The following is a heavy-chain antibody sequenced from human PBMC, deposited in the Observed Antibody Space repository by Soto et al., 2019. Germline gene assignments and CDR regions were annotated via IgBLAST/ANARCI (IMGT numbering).Heavy chain of an antibody. CDR2: INAGNGNT. Sequence: ASVKVSCKASGYTFTSYAMHWVRQAPGQRLEWMGWINAGNGNTKYSQKFQGRVTITRDTSASTAYMELSSLRSEDTAVYYCARGRRTFCGGDCYNYDYWGQGTLVTVSS. V-gene: IGHV1-3*01. J-gene: IGHJ4*02. CDR3: ARGRRTFCGGDCYNYDY. CDR1: GYTFTSYA. D-gene: IGHD2-21*02.